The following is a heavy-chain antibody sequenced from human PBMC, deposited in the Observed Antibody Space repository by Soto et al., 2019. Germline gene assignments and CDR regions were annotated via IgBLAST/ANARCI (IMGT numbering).Heavy chain of an antibody. CDR2: ISSSSSYI. V-gene: IGHV3-21*01. Sequence: GGSLRLSCAASGFTFSNFSMNRVRQAPGKGLEWVSSISSSSSYIYYADSVKGRFTISRDNAKNSLYLQMNSLRAEDTAVYYCARDGTHGMDVWGQGTTVTVSS. CDR1: GFTFSNFS. CDR3: ARDGTHGMDV. D-gene: IGHD1-26*01. J-gene: IGHJ6*02.